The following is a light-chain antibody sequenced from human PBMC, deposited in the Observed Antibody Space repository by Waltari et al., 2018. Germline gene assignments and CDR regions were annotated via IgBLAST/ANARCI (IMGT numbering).Light chain of an antibody. V-gene: IGLV2-11*01. Sequence: QSALTQPRSVSGPPGPSLTISCTGTSTDVGPYDRVAWYQQSPGKAPKLMIYDVSKRPSGVPSRFSGSKSGNTASLTISGLQAEDEADYYCCSYAGAYTYVFGTGTKVTVL. CDR1: STDVGPYDR. CDR3: CSYAGAYTYV. J-gene: IGLJ1*01. CDR2: DVS.